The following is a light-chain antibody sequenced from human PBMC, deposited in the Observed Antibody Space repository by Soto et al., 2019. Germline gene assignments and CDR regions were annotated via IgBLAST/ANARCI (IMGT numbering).Light chain of an antibody. Sequence: DIVMTQSPLSLSVTPGEPASISCRSSQSLLHSNAYNYLDWYLQKPGQSPQLLIYLGFNRASGVPDRFSGSGSGTDFTLKISRVEAEDVGVYYCMQALQTPLTFGGGTKVEIK. J-gene: IGKJ4*01. V-gene: IGKV2-28*01. CDR2: LGF. CDR1: QSLLHSNAYNY. CDR3: MQALQTPLT.